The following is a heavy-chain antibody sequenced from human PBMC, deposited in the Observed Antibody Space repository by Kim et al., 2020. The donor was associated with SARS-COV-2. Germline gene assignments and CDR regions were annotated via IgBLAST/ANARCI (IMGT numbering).Heavy chain of an antibody. Sequence: KSRVTISVDTSKNQFSLKLSSVTAADTAVYYCARVMFYYDSSGYSNWFDPWGQGTLVTVSS. J-gene: IGHJ5*02. CDR3: ARVMFYYDSSGYSNWFDP. V-gene: IGHV4-39*07. D-gene: IGHD3-22*01.